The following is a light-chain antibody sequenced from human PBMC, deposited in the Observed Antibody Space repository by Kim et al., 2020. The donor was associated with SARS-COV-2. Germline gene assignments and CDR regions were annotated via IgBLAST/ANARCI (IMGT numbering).Light chain of an antibody. CDR3: QHRSNWHT. V-gene: IGKV3-11*01. CDR1: QSLRGY. J-gene: IGKJ2*01. Sequence: LSLSPGDRAVLSGRARQSLRGYLAWYQQRRGQAPRLLIYDVSTRAAGVPARFSGSGSGTDFTLTISSLEPEDFAVYYCQHRSNWHTFGQGTKLEI. CDR2: DVS.